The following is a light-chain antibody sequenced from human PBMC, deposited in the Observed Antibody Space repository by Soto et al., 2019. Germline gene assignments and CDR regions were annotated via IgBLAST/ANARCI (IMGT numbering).Light chain of an antibody. CDR2: GAS. CDR3: QQGHNWPLT. Sequence: EIVMTQSPATLSLSPGERAALSCRASQSINSELAWYQQKPGQPPRLLIYGASTRATGVPARFTGSESGSDFTLTISGLQSENSAFYYCQQGHNWPLTFGQGTRLEIK. V-gene: IGKV3-15*01. J-gene: IGKJ2*01. CDR1: QSINSE.